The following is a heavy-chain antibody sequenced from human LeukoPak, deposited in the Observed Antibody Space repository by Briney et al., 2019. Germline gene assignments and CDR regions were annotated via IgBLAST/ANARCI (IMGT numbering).Heavy chain of an antibody. CDR2: IYYSGNT. Sequence: KPSETLSLTCTVSGGSISGYYWNWIRQPPGKGLEWIGYIYYSGNTNYNPSLKSRVTVSVDTSNNQFSLKLSSVTAADTAVYYCARVSWFPGTSYYYMDVWGKGTTVTVSS. CDR1: GGSISGYY. V-gene: IGHV4-59*01. CDR3: ARVSWFPGTSYYYMDV. J-gene: IGHJ6*03. D-gene: IGHD1-1*01.